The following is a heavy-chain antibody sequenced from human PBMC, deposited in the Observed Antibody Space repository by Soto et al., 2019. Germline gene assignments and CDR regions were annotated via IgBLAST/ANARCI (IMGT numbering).Heavy chain of an antibody. CDR1: GFTLSRQD. Sequence: QEQLVESGGDVVQPGGSLRLSCASSGFTLSRQDIHWVSQAPGKGLEWVAVLSYDGIAQYYAESVKGRFTISRDNSKNTLYLQMNSLRVEATALYYCVKGGWYGSSSPSDRWGQGTLVTVSS. D-gene: IGHD6-6*01. J-gene: IGHJ5*02. V-gene: IGHV3-30*18. CDR2: LSYDGIAQ. CDR3: VKGGWYGSSSPSDR.